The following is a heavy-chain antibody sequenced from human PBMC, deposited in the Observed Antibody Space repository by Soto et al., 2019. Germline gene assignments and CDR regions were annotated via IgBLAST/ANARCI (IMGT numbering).Heavy chain of an antibody. Sequence: GGSLILSCATSGFILSDCAMNWVRQAPGKGLEWVSYISSSSSVIDYADSVKGRFTVSRDNARNSLYLQMNSLRAEDTAVYYCARDLSWGSNWYYYMDVWGKGTTVTVSS. J-gene: IGHJ6*03. CDR2: ISSSSSVI. D-gene: IGHD7-27*01. CDR1: GFILSDCA. V-gene: IGHV3-48*01. CDR3: ARDLSWGSNWYYYMDV.